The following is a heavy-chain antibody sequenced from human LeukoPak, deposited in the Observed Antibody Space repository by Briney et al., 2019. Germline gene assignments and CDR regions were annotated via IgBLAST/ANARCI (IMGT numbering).Heavy chain of an antibody. CDR3: ARSHYHGSGSVYGMDV. CDR2: INPNSGGT. CDR1: GYTFTGYY. D-gene: IGHD3-10*01. J-gene: IGHJ6*04. Sequence: ASVKVSCKASGYTFTGYYMHWVRQAPGQGLEWMGWINPNSGGTNYAQKFQGWVTMTRDTSISTAYMELSRLRSDDTAVYYCARSHYHGSGSVYGMDVWGKGTTVTVSS. V-gene: IGHV1-2*04.